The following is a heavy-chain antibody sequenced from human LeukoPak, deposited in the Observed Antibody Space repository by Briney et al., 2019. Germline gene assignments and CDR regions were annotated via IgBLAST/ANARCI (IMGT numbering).Heavy chain of an antibody. V-gene: IGHV4-59*01. J-gene: IGHJ6*03. CDR2: INYSGST. Sequence: ASETLSLTCFASGGSISTYYWSWIRQPPGKGLEWIGYINYSGSTNYNPSLKSRITMSLDTSKNQLSLKLSSVTAADTAVYYCARTTEGGYTYDYFYYYYMDVWGKGTTVTISS. CDR3: ARTTEGGYTYDYFYYYYMDV. D-gene: IGHD5-18*01. CDR1: GGSISTYY.